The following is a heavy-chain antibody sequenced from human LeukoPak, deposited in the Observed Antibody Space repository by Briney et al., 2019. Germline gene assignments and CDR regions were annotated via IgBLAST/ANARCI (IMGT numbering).Heavy chain of an antibody. CDR2: INPSGGST. J-gene: IGHJ6*03. D-gene: IGHD6-13*01. Sequence: ASVKVSCKASGYTFTSYYMHWVRQAPGQGLEWMGIINPSGGSTSYAQKFQGRVTMTRDTSTSTVYMELSSLRSEDTAVYYCARDRDSSSWYDPPYYYYMDVWGKGTTVTVSS. CDR3: ARDRDSSSWYDPPYYYYMDV. V-gene: IGHV1-46*01. CDR1: GYTFTSYY.